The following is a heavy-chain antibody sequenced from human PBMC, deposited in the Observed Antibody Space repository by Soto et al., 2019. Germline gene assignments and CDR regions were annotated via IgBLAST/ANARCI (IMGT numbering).Heavy chain of an antibody. CDR3: AREETSPPLDC. Sequence: EVQLVESGGGLVKPGGSLRLSCTASGFTFSDYAMNWVRQAPGKGLEWVSSITSSNNIYYADSLKGRITISRDNAKSSLYLQINSLRAEDTAMYYCAREETSPPLDCWGQGTLVTVSS. D-gene: IGHD2-2*01. V-gene: IGHV3-21*02. J-gene: IGHJ4*02. CDR1: GFTFSDYA. CDR2: ITSSNNI.